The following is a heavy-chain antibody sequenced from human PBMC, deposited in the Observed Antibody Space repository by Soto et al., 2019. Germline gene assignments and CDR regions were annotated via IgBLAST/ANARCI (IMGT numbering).Heavy chain of an antibody. CDR1: GGSFSDYS. J-gene: IGHJ4*02. V-gene: IGHV4-34*01. D-gene: IGHD6-13*01. CDR3: ARGRKDYSSSWYVG. CDR2: ISHSGGS. Sequence: SETLSLTCAVYGGSFSDYSWSWIRQPPGKGLAWIGEISHSGGSNYNPSRKSRVTISVDTSKNQFSLKLSSVTAADTAVYYCARGRKDYSSSWYVGWGQGTLVTVSS.